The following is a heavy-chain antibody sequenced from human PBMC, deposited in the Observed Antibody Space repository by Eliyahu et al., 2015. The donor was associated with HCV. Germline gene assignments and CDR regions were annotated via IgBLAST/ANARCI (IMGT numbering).Heavy chain of an antibody. Sequence: EVQLVEPGGGLVQPGGSLXLXXXASGXXFRNYNMNWVRRAPGKGLEWLSHITATGDAMYHADSVKGRFTVSRDNAKDSLYLQMNSLRAEDTAVYYCARACDYWLRMDVWGQGTTVTVSS. V-gene: IGHV3-48*01. CDR3: ARACDYWLRMDV. CDR2: ITATGDAM. D-gene: IGHD5-12*01. J-gene: IGHJ6*02. CDR1: GXXFRNYN.